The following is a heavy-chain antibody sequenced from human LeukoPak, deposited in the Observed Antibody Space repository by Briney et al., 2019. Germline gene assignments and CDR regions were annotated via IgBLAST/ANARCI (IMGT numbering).Heavy chain of an antibody. CDR1: GFTFSSYS. J-gene: IGHJ4*02. CDR2: ISSSSSYI. D-gene: IGHD6-13*01. V-gene: IGHV3-21*01. CDR3: VKDQKAAAACFDY. Sequence: PGGSLRLSCAASGFTFSSYSMNWVRQAPGKGLEWVSSISSSSSYIYYADSVKGRFTISRDNSKNTLYLQMSSLRAEDTAVYYCVKDQKAAAACFDYWGQGTLVTVSS.